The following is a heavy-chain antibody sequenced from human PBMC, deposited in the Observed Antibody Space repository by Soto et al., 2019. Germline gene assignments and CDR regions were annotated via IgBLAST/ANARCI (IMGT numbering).Heavy chain of an antibody. CDR1: GFTFSSYS. CDR2: ISSSSSYI. Sequence: GGSLRLSCAASGFTFSSYSMNWVRQAPGKGLEWVSSISSSSSYIYYADSVKGRFTISRDNAKNSLYLQMNSLRAEDTAVYYCARRYCSGGSCYPPDHDAFDIWGQGTMVTVS. J-gene: IGHJ3*02. V-gene: IGHV3-21*01. CDR3: ARRYCSGGSCYPPDHDAFDI. D-gene: IGHD2-15*01.